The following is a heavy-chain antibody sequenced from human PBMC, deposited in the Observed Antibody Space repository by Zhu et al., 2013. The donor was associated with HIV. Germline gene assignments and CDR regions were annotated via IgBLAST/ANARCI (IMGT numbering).Heavy chain of an antibody. V-gene: IGHV1-8*01. CDR3: ARASGGYSLDAFDI. D-gene: IGHD3-10*01. J-gene: IGHJ3*02. Sequence: HVQLVQSGAEVKKPGASVRVSCKTSGDTFSNYDINWVRQAPGQGLEWMGWMNPNSSNTGFAPKFRGRVSMTRNTSINTAYLDLTSLKSEDTAIYYCARASGGYSLDAFDIWGQGTMVTVSS. CDR1: GDTFSNYD. CDR2: MNPNSSNT.